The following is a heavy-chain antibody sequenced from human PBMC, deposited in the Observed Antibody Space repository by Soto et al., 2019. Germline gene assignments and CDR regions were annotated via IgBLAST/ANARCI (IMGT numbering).Heavy chain of an antibody. J-gene: IGHJ1*01. V-gene: IGHV4-31*03. CDR3: AIYDSSGSRGVQH. CDR1: GGSISSGAYY. CDR2: IYYSGCT. Sequence: QVQLQESGPGLVKPSQTLSLTCTVSGGSISSGAYYWSWIRQHPGKGLEWIGYIYYSGCTYYNPSLKSRVTISVDTSKNQFSLKLSSVTAADTAVYYCAIYDSSGSRGVQHWGQGTLVTVSS. D-gene: IGHD3-22*01.